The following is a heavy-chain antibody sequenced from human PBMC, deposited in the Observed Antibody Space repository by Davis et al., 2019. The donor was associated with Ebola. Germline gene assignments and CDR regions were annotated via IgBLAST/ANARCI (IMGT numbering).Heavy chain of an antibody. CDR2: IGTLGDT. V-gene: IGHV3-13*01. CDR1: GFTFSSYD. J-gene: IGHJ6*02. CDR3: ARDREYYDFWSGYYYYYYYGMDV. D-gene: IGHD3-3*01. Sequence: GESLKISCAASGFTFSSYDMHWVRQPTGKGLEWVSGIGTLGDTYYPDSVKGRFTISRDNAKNTLYLQMNSLRAEDTAVYYCARDREYYDFWSGYYYYYYYGMDVWGQGTTVTVSS.